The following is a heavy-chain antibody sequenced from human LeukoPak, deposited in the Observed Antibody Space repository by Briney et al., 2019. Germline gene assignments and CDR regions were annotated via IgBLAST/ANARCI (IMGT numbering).Heavy chain of an antibody. Sequence: SVKVSCKASGGTFSSYAISWVRQAPGQGLEWMGRIIPILGIANYAQKFQGRVTITADKSTSTAYMELSSLRSEDTAVYYCARILDEYYYDSSGYYSGYWGQGTLVTVSS. V-gene: IGHV1-69*04. D-gene: IGHD3-22*01. J-gene: IGHJ4*02. CDR3: ARILDEYYYDSSGYYSGY. CDR1: GGTFSSYA. CDR2: IIPILGIA.